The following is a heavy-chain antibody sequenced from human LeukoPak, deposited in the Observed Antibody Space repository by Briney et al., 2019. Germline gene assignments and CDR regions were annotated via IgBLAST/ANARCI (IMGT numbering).Heavy chain of an antibody. CDR2: INPSGGST. CDR3: ARDDNLAKNTMIQGY. V-gene: IGHV1-46*01. Sequence: GASVKVSCKASGYTFTDYYLHWLRQAPGQGLEWMGIINPSGGSTSYAQKFQGRVTMTRDTSTSTVYMELSSLRSEDTAVYYCARDDNLAKNTMIQGYWGQGTLVTVSS. CDR1: GYTFTDYY. J-gene: IGHJ4*02. D-gene: IGHD3-22*01.